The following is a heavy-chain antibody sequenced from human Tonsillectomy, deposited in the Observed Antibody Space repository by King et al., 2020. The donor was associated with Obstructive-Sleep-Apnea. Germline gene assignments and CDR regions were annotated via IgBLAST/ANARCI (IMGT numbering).Heavy chain of an antibody. CDR2: ISYDGSNK. D-gene: IGHD3-22*01. J-gene: IGHJ4*02. V-gene: IGHV3-30*04. Sequence: QLVQSGGGVVQPGRSLRLSCAASGFTFSSYAMHWVRQAPGKGLEWVAVISYDGSNKYYADYVKGRFTISRDNSKNTLYLQMNSLRAEDTAVYYCARDAVSSGYYYRRYWGQGTQCTVSS. CDR1: GFTFSSYA. CDR3: ARDAVSSGYYYRRY.